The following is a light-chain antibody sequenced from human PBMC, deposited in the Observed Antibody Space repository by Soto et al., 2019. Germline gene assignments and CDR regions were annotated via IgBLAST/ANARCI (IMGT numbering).Light chain of an antibody. Sequence: EILLTQSPGTLSLSPGERATLSCSASQSVSSSNLAWYQQKPGQAPRLLIYGASSRATGIPDRFSGSGSGTDFTLTISRLEPEDFAVYYCQQYGSSPWTFGQGTKVDIK. CDR3: QQYGSSPWT. J-gene: IGKJ1*01. CDR2: GAS. CDR1: QSVSSSN. V-gene: IGKV3-20*01.